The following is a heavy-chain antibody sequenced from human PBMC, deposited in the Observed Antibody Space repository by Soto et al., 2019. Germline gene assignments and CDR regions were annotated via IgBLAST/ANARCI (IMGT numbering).Heavy chain of an antibody. V-gene: IGHV4-4*07. Sequence: PSETLSLTCTVSGGSISSYYWSWIRQPAGKGLEWIGRIYTSGSTNYNPSLKSRVTMSVDTSKNQFSLKLSSVTAADTAVYYCARDTIAAAGTESNYYYYGMDVRGQGTTVTVSS. J-gene: IGHJ6*02. CDR2: IYTSGST. D-gene: IGHD6-13*01. CDR3: ARDTIAAAGTESNYYYYGMDV. CDR1: GGSISSYY.